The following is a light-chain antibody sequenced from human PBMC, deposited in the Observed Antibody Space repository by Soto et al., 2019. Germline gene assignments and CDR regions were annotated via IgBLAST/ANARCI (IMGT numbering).Light chain of an antibody. Sequence: EIFMTQSPATLSVSPGERVTLSCRASQSVSTNLAWYQQKPGQAPRLLIYDASIRASGIPVRFSGSGSGTDFTLTISRLEPEDFAVYYCQQYGSSLFTFGQGTRLEIK. V-gene: IGKV3-20*01. CDR2: DAS. J-gene: IGKJ5*01. CDR3: QQYGSSLFT. CDR1: QSVSTN.